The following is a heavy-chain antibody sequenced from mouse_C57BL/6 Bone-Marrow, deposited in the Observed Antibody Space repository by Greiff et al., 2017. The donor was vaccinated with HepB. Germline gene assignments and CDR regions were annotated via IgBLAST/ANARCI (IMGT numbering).Heavy chain of an antibody. CDR3: ARDYYGSSYVGFDY. CDR1: GYTFTSYW. D-gene: IGHD1-1*01. J-gene: IGHJ2*01. CDR2: IDPSDSYT. Sequence: QVQLQQPGAELVMPGASVKLSCKASGYTFTSYWMHWVKQRPGQGLEWIGEIDPSDSYTNYNQKFKGKSTLTVDKSSSTAYMQLSSLTSEYSAVYYCARDYYGSSYVGFDYWGQGTTLTVSS. V-gene: IGHV1-69*01.